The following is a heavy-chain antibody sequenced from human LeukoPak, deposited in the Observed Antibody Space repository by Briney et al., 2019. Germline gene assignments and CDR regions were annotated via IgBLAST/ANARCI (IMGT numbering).Heavy chain of an antibody. CDR2: IYHSGST. CDR1: GDSISSGGYS. Sequence: TSETLSLTCAVSGDSISSGGYSWSWIRQPPGKGLEWIGYIYHSGSTNYNPSLKSRVTISVDTSKNQFSLKLSSVTAADTAVYYCARERSSGWYRYWGQGTLVTVSS. CDR3: ARERSSGWYRY. J-gene: IGHJ4*02. D-gene: IGHD6-19*01. V-gene: IGHV4-30-2*01.